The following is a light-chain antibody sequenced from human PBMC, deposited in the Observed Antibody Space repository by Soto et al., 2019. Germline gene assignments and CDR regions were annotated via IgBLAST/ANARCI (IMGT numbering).Light chain of an antibody. J-gene: IGKJ1*01. V-gene: IGKV1-5*03. CDR3: QQYNSYGT. CDR1: QRISSW. CDR2: KAS. Sequence: DIQMTQSPSTLSASVGDRVTITCRASQRISSWLAWYQQKPGKAPKLMIYKASSLESGVPSRFSGSGSGTEFNLTISSLQPDDFATYYCQQYNSYGTFGQGTKVEIK.